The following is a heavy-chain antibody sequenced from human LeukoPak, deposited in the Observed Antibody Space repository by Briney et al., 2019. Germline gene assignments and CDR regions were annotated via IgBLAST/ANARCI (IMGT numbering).Heavy chain of an antibody. V-gene: IGHV1-69*13. J-gene: IGHJ6*03. CDR1: GGTFSSYA. CDR3: ARGLTNPNYYYYYMDV. Sequence: SVKVSCKASGGTFSSYAISWVRQAPGQGLEWMGGIIPIFGTANYAQKFQGRVTITPDESTSTAYMELSSLRSEDTAVYYCARGLTNPNYYYYYMDVWGKGTTVTVSS. CDR2: IIPIFGTA. D-gene: IGHD4-11*01.